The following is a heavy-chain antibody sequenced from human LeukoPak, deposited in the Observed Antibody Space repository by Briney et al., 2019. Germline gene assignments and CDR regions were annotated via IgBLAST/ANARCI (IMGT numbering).Heavy chain of an antibody. D-gene: IGHD3-9*01. J-gene: IGHJ6*03. CDR1: GGSISSYY. CDR3: ARDQYIATIYYYYYYYMDV. Sequence: SETLSLTCTVSGGSISSYYWSWIRQPAGKGLEWIGRIYTSGSTNYNPSLIRLVTKSVDPSKHQYSLKLSSATAADTDGYYCARDQYIATIYYYYYYYMDVWGKGTTVTVSS. V-gene: IGHV4-4*07. CDR2: IYTSGST.